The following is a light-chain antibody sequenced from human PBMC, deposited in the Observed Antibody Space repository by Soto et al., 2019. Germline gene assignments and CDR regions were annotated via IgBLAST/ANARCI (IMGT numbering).Light chain of an antibody. CDR3: QQYGSSPIT. Sequence: TQSPAPMSVSPGQRATLPCGASQSVSSNLAWYQQNPGQGPSLLIYDAATRATGIPDRFSGSGSGTDFTLTISRLEPEDFAVYYCQQYGSSPITFGQGTRLEI. J-gene: IGKJ5*01. CDR1: QSVSSN. CDR2: DAA. V-gene: IGKV3D-20*01.